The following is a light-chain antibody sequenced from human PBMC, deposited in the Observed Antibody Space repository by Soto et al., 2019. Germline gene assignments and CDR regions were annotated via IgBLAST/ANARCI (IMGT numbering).Light chain of an antibody. CDR2: AAS. J-gene: IGKJ1*01. V-gene: IGKV1-12*02. CDR3: QQAHSFPWT. Sequence: DIQMTQSPSSVSASVGDRVTITCRASQDISSWVAWYQQKPGKAPKFLIYAASTLQSGGPSRFSGSGSGTDFTLTISSLQPEDFATYFCQQAHSFPWTFGQGTKVEIK. CDR1: QDISSW.